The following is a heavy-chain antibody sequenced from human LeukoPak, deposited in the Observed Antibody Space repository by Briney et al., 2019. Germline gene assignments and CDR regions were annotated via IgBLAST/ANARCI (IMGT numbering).Heavy chain of an antibody. V-gene: IGHV4-59*08. CDR1: GGXISRYF. J-gene: IGHJ4*02. D-gene: IGHD6-19*01. CDR3: ARLIAVAGTFYYFDY. CDR2: ISSSGST. Sequence: PSETLSLTCTVSGGXISRYFCTWIRLPPTKGLEWLGYISSSGSTSYNPSLTSRVTISVDTSKNHFSLNLTSVTAADTAVYYCARLIAVAGTFYYFDYWGQGTLVTVSS.